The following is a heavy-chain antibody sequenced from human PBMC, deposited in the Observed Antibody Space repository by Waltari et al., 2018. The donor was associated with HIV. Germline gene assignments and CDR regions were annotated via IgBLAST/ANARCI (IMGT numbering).Heavy chain of an antibody. V-gene: IGHV3-23*01. CDR3: AKDRHGYGDFAFDS. CDR1: GFNSGGYF. D-gene: IGHD4-17*01. J-gene: IGHJ4*02. Sequence: EVHLLDSGGGLVQPGGSLRLFCTASGFNSGGYFMSWVRQAPWKGLEWVSAISQSGHTNYAESVKGRFTISRENFRDALYLQMNSLGAEDTAVYYCAKDRHGYGDFAFDSWGQGTLVIVSS. CDR2: ISQSGHT.